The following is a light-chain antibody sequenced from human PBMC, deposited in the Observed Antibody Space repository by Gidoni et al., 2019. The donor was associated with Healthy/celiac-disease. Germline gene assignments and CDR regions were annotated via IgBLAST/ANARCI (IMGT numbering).Light chain of an antibody. V-gene: IGKV3-20*01. J-gene: IGKJ1*01. CDR3: QQYGSSPKT. Sequence: EIVLTQSPGTLSLSPGERATLSCRASQSVSSSYLAWYQQKPGQAPRLPIYGASSRATGIPDRFRGSGSGTDFTLTISRLEPEDFAVYYCQQYGSSPKTFGQGTKVEIK. CDR1: QSVSSSY. CDR2: GAS.